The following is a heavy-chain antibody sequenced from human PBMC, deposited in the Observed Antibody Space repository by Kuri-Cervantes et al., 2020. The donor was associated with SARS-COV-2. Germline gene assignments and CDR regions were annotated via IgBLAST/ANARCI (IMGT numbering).Heavy chain of an antibody. J-gene: IGHJ4*02. CDR3: ARELGDGSV. V-gene: IGHV3-21*01. CDR1: GFTFSSYI. Sequence: LSLTFASSGFTFSSYIMNWVRLAPGKGLEWVSSISSSSSYIYYADSVKGRFTISRDNAENSLYLQMNSLRSEDTAVYYCARELGDGSVWGQGTLVTVSS. D-gene: IGHD3-22*01. CDR2: ISSSSSYI.